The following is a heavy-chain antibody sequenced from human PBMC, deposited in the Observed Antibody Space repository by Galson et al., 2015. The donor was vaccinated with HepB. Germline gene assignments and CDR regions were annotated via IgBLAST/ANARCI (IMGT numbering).Heavy chain of an antibody. CDR2: ISGSGGST. CDR3: AKSMREAHGIYDY. Sequence: SLRLSCAASGFTFSSYAMRWVRQAQGKGLEWVSAISGSGGSTYYADSVKGRFTISRDNSKNTLYLQMNSLRAEDTAVYYCAKSMREAHGIYDYWGQGTLVTVSS. D-gene: IGHD2-8*01. CDR1: GFTFSSYA. J-gene: IGHJ4*01. V-gene: IGHV3-23*01.